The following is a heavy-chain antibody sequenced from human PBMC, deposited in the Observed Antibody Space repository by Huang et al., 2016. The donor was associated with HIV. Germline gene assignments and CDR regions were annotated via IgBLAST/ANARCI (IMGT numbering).Heavy chain of an antibody. Sequence: QLQLQESGPGLVRPSETLSLICTVSGGSITDSNYSWGWVRQPPGKGLEWIGSIYYSGDTDYTPSLKRRVTMSVDTSKNRFSLDIRSVAVADTAIYYCARHFVSWSGYFDSWGQGTLVPVSS. V-gene: IGHV4-39*01. CDR2: IYYSGDT. CDR3: ARHFVSWSGYFDS. CDR1: GGSITDSNYS. J-gene: IGHJ4*02. D-gene: IGHD3-10*01.